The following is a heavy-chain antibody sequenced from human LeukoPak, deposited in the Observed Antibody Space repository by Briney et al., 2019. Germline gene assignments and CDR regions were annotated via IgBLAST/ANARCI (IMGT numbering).Heavy chain of an antibody. Sequence: ASVKVSCKASGYTFTSYAMNWVRQAPGQGLEWMGWINTNTGNPTYAQGFTGRFVFSLDTSVSTAYLQISSLKAEDTAVYYCARDFRGTTDYYDFWSGYQNWFDPWGQGTLVTVSS. CDR2: INTNTGNP. CDR1: GYTFTSYA. D-gene: IGHD3-3*01. CDR3: ARDFRGTTDYYDFWSGYQNWFDP. J-gene: IGHJ5*02. V-gene: IGHV7-4-1*02.